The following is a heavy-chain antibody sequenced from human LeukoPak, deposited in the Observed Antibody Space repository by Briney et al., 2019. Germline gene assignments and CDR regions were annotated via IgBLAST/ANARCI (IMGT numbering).Heavy chain of an antibody. CDR2: ISGSGGST. CDR1: GFTFSSYA. V-gene: IGHV3-23*01. D-gene: IGHD4-17*01. J-gene: IGHJ6*02. CDR3: AKDDADYGVYGMDV. Sequence: GSLRLSCAASGFTFSSYAMSWVRQAPGKGLEWVSAISGSGGSTYYADSVKGRFTISRDNSKNTLYLQMNSLRAEDTAVYYCAKDDADYGVYGMDVWGQGTTVTVSS.